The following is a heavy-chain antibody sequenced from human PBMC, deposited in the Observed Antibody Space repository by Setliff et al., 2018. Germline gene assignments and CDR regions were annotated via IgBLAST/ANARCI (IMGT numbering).Heavy chain of an antibody. V-gene: IGHV5-51*01. CDR2: IYPSDSDT. CDR1: GYSFTRYW. Sequence: PGESLKISCKGSGYSFTRYWIGWVRQMPGKGLEWMGIIYPSDSDTRYSPSFQGQVTIPADKSISTAYLQWSSLKASDTAMYYCARRQGANWGSDYYYGMDVWGQGTTVTVSS. J-gene: IGHJ6*02. CDR3: ARRQGANWGSDYYYGMDV. D-gene: IGHD7-27*01.